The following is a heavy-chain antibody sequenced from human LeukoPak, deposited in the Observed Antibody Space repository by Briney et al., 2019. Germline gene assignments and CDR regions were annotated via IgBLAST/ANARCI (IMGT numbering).Heavy chain of an antibody. J-gene: IGHJ3*02. CDR1: GYTFTGYY. CDR2: INPNGGGT. D-gene: IGHD3-9*01. V-gene: IGHV1-2*02. CDR3: ARSRAHYDILTGYHLYAFDI. Sequence: ASVKVSCKASGYTFTGYYMHWVRQAPGQGLEWMGWINPNGGGTNYAQKFQDRVTMTRDTSISTAYMELSRLRSDDTAVYYCARSRAHYDILTGYHLYAFDIWGQGTMVTVSS.